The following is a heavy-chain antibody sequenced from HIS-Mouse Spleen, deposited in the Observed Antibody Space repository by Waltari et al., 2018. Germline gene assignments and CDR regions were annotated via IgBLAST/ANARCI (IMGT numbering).Heavy chain of an antibody. V-gene: IGHV3-30-3*01. CDR2: ISYDGSNK. D-gene: IGHD3-10*01. J-gene: IGHJ4*02. CDR3: ARVTGGGY. Sequence: QVQLVESGGGVVQPGRSLRLSCAASGFTFISYALHWVRQAPGKGLEGVAVISYDGSNKYYADSVKGRFTISRDNSKNTLYLQMNSLRAEDTAVYYCARVTGGGYWGQGTLVTVSS. CDR1: GFTFISYA.